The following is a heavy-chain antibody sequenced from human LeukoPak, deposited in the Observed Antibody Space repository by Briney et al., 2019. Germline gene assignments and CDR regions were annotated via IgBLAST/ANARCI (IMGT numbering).Heavy chain of an antibody. D-gene: IGHD1-14*01. V-gene: IGHV3-23*01. Sequence: GGSLRLSCAASGFTFSSYAMSWVRQAPGKGLGWVSAISGSGGKTYYADSVKGRFTISRDNSKNTLNLQMNSLRAEDTAVYYCARGVEPLAANTLAYWGQGTLVTVSS. J-gene: IGHJ4*02. CDR2: ISGSGGKT. CDR1: GFTFSSYA. CDR3: ARGVEPLAANTLAY.